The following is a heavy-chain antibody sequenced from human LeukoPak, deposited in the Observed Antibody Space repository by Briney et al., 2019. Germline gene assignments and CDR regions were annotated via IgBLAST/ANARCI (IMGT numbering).Heavy chain of an antibody. CDR3: ARGPPSSMVRGVISA. J-gene: IGHJ5*02. CDR1: GFTFSSYD. Sequence: GGPLRLSCAASGFTFSSYDMHWVRQATGKGLEWVSAICTAGDTYYPGSVKGRFTISRENAKNSLYLQMNSLRAGDTAVYYCARGPPSSMVRGVISAWGQGTLVTVSS. D-gene: IGHD3-10*01. CDR2: ICTAGDT. V-gene: IGHV3-13*01.